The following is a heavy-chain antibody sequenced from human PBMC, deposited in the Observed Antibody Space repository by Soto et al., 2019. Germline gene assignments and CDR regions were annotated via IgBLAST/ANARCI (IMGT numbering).Heavy chain of an antibody. CDR2: IYYSGRT. D-gene: IGHD4-17*01. CDR1: GGSVRSSTYY. J-gene: IGHJ4*02. Sequence: PSETLSLTCTVSGGSVRSSTYYWGWIRQAPGKGLEWIASIYYSGRTHNNPALKSRVTMSVDTYTNQFSLKMNAVTAADTAVYYCASSTVVKSPYYFDYWGQRTLVTVSS. CDR3: ASSTVVKSPYYFDY. V-gene: IGHV4-39*01.